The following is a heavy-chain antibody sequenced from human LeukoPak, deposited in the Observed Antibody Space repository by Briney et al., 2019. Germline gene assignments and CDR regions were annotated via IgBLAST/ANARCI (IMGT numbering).Heavy chain of an antibody. J-gene: IGHJ4*02. CDR1: GFTFSQFG. CDR2: IWYDGSEK. CDR3: ARDRGTTSSAGYYFDY. V-gene: IGHV3-33*01. Sequence: GGSLRLSCAASGFTFSQFGMHWVRQAPGKGLEWVAIIWYDGSEKFYGDSVKGRFTISRDNSKNTLYLQMNSQRAEDTAVYYCARDRGTTSSAGYYFDYWGQGTLVTVSS. D-gene: IGHD6-6*01.